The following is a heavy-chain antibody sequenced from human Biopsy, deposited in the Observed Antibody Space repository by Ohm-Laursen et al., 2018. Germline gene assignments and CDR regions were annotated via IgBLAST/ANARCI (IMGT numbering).Heavy chain of an antibody. CDR3: ARDRDRRGWFDP. V-gene: IGHV4-4*07. CDR2: IYTSGIT. Sequence: GTLSLTCNVSGGSLSSYSWSWIRQPAGKGLEWIGQIYTSGITNYNPSLKSRVTMSVDTSKNKFSLRVSSVTAADTAAYYCARDRDRRGWFDPWGQGTLVTVSS. CDR1: GGSLSSYS. D-gene: IGHD1-14*01. J-gene: IGHJ5*02.